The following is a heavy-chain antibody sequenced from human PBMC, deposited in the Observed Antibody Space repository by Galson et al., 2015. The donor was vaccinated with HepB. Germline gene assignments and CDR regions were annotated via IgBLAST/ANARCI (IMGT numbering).Heavy chain of an antibody. V-gene: IGHV3-23*01. Sequence: SLRLSCAASGFTFSSYAMSWVRQAPGKGLGWVSAITDSGGSTYYADSVKGRFTISRDISKSTLYLQMNSLRAEDTAVYYCAKVTAITTPGSYYWGQGTLVTVSS. CDR3: AKVTAITTPGSYY. CDR2: ITDSGGST. CDR1: GFTFSSYA. D-gene: IGHD6-13*01. J-gene: IGHJ4*02.